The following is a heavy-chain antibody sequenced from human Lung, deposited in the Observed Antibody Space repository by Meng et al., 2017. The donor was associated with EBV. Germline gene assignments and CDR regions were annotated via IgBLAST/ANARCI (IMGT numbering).Heavy chain of an antibody. V-gene: IGHV4-34*01. CDR2: INHSGST. CDR1: GGSFSGYY. Sequence: QVQPQQWGAGLLKPSETPSLTCAVYGGSFSGYYWSWIRQPSGKGLEWIGEINHSGSTNYNPSLKSRVTISVDTSKNQFSLKLSSVTAADTAVYYCARSYSSGWYTLFDYWGQGTLVTVSS. J-gene: IGHJ4*02. CDR3: ARSYSSGWYTLFDY. D-gene: IGHD6-19*01.